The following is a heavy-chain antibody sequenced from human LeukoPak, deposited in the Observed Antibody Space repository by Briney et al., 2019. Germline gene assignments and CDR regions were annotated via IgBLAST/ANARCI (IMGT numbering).Heavy chain of an antibody. J-gene: IGHJ6*02. D-gene: IGHD3-9*01. CDR1: GFTFSIYA. CDR2: ISGSGGST. V-gene: IGHV3-23*01. CDR3: AKVEAYYDILTGYYWHYYGMDV. Sequence: PGGSLRLSCAASGFTFSIYAMSWVRQAPGKGLEWVSAISGSGGSTYYADSVKGRFTISRDNSKNTLYLQMNSLRAEDAAVYYCAKVEAYYDILTGYYWHYYGMDVWGQGTTVTVSS.